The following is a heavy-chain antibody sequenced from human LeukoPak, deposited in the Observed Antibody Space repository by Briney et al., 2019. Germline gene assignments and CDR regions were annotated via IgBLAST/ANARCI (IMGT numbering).Heavy chain of an antibody. CDR1: GYTFTSYG. CDR2: INPYNGNR. J-gene: IGHJ4*02. V-gene: IGHV1-18*01. D-gene: IGHD4-17*01. CDR3: AREIYGRFDY. Sequence: GASVKVSSKASGYTFTSYGISWVRQAPGQGLECMGWINPYNGNRNYAQKFQGRVTMTTDTSTSTAYMELRSMRSDDTAVYYCAREIYGRFDYWGQGALVTVSS.